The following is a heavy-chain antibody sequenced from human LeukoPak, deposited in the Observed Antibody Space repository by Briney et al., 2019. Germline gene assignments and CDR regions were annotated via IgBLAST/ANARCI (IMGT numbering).Heavy chain of an antibody. J-gene: IGHJ4*02. CDR2: IIPIFGTA. Sequence: SVKVSCKASGGTFSSYAISWVRQAPGQGLEWTGGIIPIFGTANYAQKFQGRVTITTDESTSTAYMELSSLRSEDTAVYYCARGASYYYDSSGDWGQGTLVTVSS. D-gene: IGHD3-22*01. V-gene: IGHV1-69*05. CDR1: GGTFSSYA. CDR3: ARGASYYYDSSGD.